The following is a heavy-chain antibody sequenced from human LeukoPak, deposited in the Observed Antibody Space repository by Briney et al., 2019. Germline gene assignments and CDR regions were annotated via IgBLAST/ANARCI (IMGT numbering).Heavy chain of an antibody. D-gene: IGHD4-17*01. CDR3: GRHVGWTTATTSRFFD. V-gene: IGHV4-39*01. CDR1: GSSISSHLYY. CDR2: IHTTGTT. Sequence: SETLSLTCTVSGSSISSHLYYWGWIRQPPGQGLGYIATIHTTGTTFYNPSLRSRVTMSVDTSKNQFSLRLSSVTAADTAVYFCGRHVGWTTATTSRFFDWGQGTLVTVSS. J-gene: IGHJ4*02.